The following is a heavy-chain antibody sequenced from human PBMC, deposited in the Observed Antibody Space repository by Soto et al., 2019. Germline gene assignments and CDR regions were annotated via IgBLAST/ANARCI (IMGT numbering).Heavy chain of an antibody. CDR2: IKQDESEK. Sequence: VQLVESGGGLVQPGGSLRLSCVASGFTFSSDWMSWVRQAPGKGLEWVATIKQDESEKYYVDSVKGRFTVSRDNIRNSLYLQMNSVRAEDTAVYYCARGDYFDRRFDFWGQGALVTVSS. D-gene: IGHD3-9*01. J-gene: IGHJ4*02. V-gene: IGHV3-7*03. CDR1: GFTFSSDW. CDR3: ARGDYFDRRFDF.